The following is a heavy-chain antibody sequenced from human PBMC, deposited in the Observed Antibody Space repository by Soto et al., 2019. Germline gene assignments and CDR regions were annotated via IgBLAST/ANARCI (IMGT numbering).Heavy chain of an antibody. CDR1: GFSLSNARMG. V-gene: IGHV2-26*01. J-gene: IGHJ5*02. D-gene: IGHD6-6*01. CDR3: ARILRAYKYSSRAWFDP. CDR2: IFSNDEK. Sequence: SGPTLVNPTETLTLTCTVSGFSLSNARMGVSWIRQPPGKALEWLAHIFSNDEKSYSTSLKSRLTISKDTSKSQVVLTMTNMDPVDTATYYCARILRAYKYSSRAWFDPWGQGTLVTVSS.